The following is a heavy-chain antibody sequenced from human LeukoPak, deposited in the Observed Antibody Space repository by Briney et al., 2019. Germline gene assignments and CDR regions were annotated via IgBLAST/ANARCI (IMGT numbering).Heavy chain of an antibody. CDR2: IRGGGGRA. CDR3: ARDPNGDYIGAFDM. CDR1: GFTFSAYA. D-gene: IGHD4-17*01. V-gene: IGHV3-23*01. J-gene: IGHJ3*02. Sequence: GGSLRLFCTASGFTFSAYARMWGRQAPGKGPEWVSAIRGGGGRAFYADFVEGRFTISRDNSKYTLFLQMNSLRAEDTAVYYCARDPNGDYIGAFDMWGPGTMVTVSS.